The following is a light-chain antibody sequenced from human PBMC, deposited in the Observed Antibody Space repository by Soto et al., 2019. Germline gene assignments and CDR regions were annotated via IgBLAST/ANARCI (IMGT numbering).Light chain of an antibody. V-gene: IGLV2-14*01. CDR2: DVS. CDR3: SSYTSSSTYV. J-gene: IGLJ1*01. CDR1: SSDVGGYNY. Sequence: QSCLTQPASVTGSPGQSITIPRTGTSSDVGGYNYVSWYQQHPGKAPKLMIYDVSNRPSGVSNRFSGSKSGNTASLTISGLQAEDEADYYCSSYTSSSTYVFGTGTKVTVL.